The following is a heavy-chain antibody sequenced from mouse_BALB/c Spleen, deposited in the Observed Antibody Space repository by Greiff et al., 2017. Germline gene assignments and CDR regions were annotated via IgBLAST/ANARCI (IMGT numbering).Heavy chain of an antibody. J-gene: IGHJ2*01. CDR1: GFTFSSYA. CDR3: AREIYYGSSVDY. CDR2: ISSGGST. D-gene: IGHD1-1*01. Sequence: EVKVVESGGGLVKPGGSLKLSCAASGFTFSSYAMSWVRQTPEKRLEWVASISSGGSTYYPDSVKGRFTISRDNARNILYLQMSSLRSEDTAMYYCAREIYYGSSVDYWGQGTTLTVSS. V-gene: IGHV5-6-5*01.